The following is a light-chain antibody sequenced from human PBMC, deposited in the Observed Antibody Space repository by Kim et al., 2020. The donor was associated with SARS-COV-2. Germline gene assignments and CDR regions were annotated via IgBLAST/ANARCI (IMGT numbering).Light chain of an antibody. CDR1: QDISNH. Sequence: DIQMTQSPSSLSASVGDRVTITCRASQDISNHLVWFQQKPGKAHKSLIYETSSLQSGVPSKFSGSGSGTDFTLTISSLQPEDFATYYCQQYHRYPPTFGQGTKVDIK. J-gene: IGKJ1*01. CDR2: ETS. V-gene: IGKV1-16*02. CDR3: QQYHRYPPT.